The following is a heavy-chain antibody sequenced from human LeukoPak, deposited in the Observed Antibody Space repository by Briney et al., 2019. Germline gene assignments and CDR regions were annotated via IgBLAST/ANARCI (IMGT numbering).Heavy chain of an antibody. V-gene: IGHV3-23*01. CDR1: GFTFSSYA. J-gene: IGHJ3*02. CDR2: ISGSGGST. D-gene: IGHD4-17*01. Sequence: GGSLRLSCAASGFTFSSYAMSWVRQAPGKGLEWVSAISGSGGSTYYADSVKGRFTISRDNSKNTLYLQMNSLRGEDTAVYYCATYYGDYDAFDIWGQGTMVTVSS. CDR3: ATYYGDYDAFDI.